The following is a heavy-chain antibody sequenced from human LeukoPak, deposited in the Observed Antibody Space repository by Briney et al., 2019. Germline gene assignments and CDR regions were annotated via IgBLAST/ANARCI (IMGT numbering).Heavy chain of an antibody. V-gene: IGHV3-23*01. CDR2: LSGSGRST. CDR1: GFTFSRYA. J-gene: IGHJ3*02. CDR3: AKRPSTSWYDDAFDI. D-gene: IGHD6-13*01. Sequence: GGSLRLSCAASGFTFSRYAMIWVRQAPGKGLEWVSALSGSGRSTYCADSVKSRFTISRDNSKNTLYLQMDSLRAEDTAVYYCAKRPSTSWYDDAFDIWGQGKMVTVSS.